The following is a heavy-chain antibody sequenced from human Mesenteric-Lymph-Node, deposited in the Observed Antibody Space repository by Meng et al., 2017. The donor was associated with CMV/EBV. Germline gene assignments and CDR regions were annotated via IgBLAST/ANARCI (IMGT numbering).Heavy chain of an antibody. CDR1: GCTFSSYT. Sequence: SCVASGCTFSSYTMSWVRQAPGKGLEWVSDIGGSGGSTFYADSVKGRFTISRDNSKNTLYLQMNSLRVEDTAVYYCAKDAMATVTGSWGQGTAVTVSS. CDR2: IGGSGGST. V-gene: IGHV3-23*01. J-gene: IGHJ5*02. CDR3: AKDAMATVTGS. D-gene: IGHD4-17*01.